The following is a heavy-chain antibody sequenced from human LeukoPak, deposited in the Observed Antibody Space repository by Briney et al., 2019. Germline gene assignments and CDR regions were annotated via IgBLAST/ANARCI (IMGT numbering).Heavy chain of an antibody. Sequence: SETLSLTCAVYGGSFSGYYWSWIRQPPGKGLEWIGRMYTSGTTNYNPSLKSRVTLSLNTSKNQFSLKLNSVTAADTAVYYCARGLAVAAARYYFDYWGQGTLVTVSS. CDR3: ARGLAVAAARYYFDY. CDR1: GGSFSGYY. D-gene: IGHD6-13*01. V-gene: IGHV4-34*01. J-gene: IGHJ4*02. CDR2: MYTSGTT.